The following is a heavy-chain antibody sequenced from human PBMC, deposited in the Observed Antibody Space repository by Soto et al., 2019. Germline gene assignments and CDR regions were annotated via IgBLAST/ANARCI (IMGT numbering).Heavy chain of an antibody. V-gene: IGHV4-30-4*01. CDR2: IYYSGST. CDR1: GGSISSGDYY. D-gene: IGHD6-13*01. CDR3: AGQTRYSSSWDYFDY. Sequence: SETLSLTCTVSGGSISSGDYYWSWIRQPPGKGLEWIGYIYYSGSTYYNPSLKSRVTISVDTSKNQFSLKLSSVTAADTAGYYCAGQTRYSSSWDYFDYCGQRTLVTVSS. J-gene: IGHJ4*02.